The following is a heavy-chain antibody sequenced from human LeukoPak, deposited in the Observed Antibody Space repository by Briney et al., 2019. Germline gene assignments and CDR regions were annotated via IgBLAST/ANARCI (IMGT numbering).Heavy chain of an antibody. D-gene: IGHD3-10*01. V-gene: IGHV1-2*02. CDR3: AREGYGSGSYEVFDY. Sequence: GASVKVSCKASGYTFTGYYMHWVRQAPGQGLEWMGWINPNSGGTNYAQKFQGRVTMTRDTSISTAYMELRSLRSDDTAVYYCAREGYGSGSYEVFDYWGQGTLVTVSS. CDR1: GYTFTGYY. J-gene: IGHJ4*02. CDR2: INPNSGGT.